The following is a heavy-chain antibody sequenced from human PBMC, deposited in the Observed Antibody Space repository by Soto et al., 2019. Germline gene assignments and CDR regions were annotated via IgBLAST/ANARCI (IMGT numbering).Heavy chain of an antibody. CDR2: ISYDGSNK. CDR3: AATWDGYSYGDGVYYFDY. J-gene: IGHJ4*02. Sequence: QVQLVASGGGVVQPGRSLRLSCAASGFTFSSYGMHWVRQAPGKGLEWVAVISYDGSNKYYADSVKGRFTISRDNSKNTLYLEMNSLRAEDTAVYYCAATWDGYSYGDGVYYFDYWGQGTLVTVSS. D-gene: IGHD5-18*01. CDR1: GFTFSSYG. V-gene: IGHV3-30*03.